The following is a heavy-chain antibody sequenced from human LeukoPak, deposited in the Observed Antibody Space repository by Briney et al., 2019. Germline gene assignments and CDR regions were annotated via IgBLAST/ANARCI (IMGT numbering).Heavy chain of an antibody. J-gene: IGHJ4*02. CDR2: INHSGST. Sequence: SETLSLTCAVYGGSFSGYYWSWIRQPPGKGLEWIGEINHSGSTNYNPSLKSRVTISVDTSKNQFSLRLSSVTVADTAVYYCARDSPGGYFDYWGQGTLVTVSS. CDR3: ARDSPGGYFDY. CDR1: GGSFSGYY. D-gene: IGHD2-8*02. V-gene: IGHV4-34*01.